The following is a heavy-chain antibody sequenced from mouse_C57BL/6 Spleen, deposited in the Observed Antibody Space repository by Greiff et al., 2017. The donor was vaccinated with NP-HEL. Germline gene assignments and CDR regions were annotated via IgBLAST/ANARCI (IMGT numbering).Heavy chain of an antibody. Sequence: VQLQQSGPELVKPGASVKISCKASGYAFSSSWMNWVKQRPGKGLEWIGRIYPGDGDTNYNGKFKGKATLTADKSSGTAYMQLSSLTSEDSAVYFCARGWYFDVWGTGTTVTVSS. CDR2: IYPGDGDT. V-gene: IGHV1-82*01. CDR1: GYAFSSSW. CDR3: ARGWYFDV. J-gene: IGHJ1*03.